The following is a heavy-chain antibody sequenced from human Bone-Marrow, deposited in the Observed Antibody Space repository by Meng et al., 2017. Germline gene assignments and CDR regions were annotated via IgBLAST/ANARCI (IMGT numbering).Heavy chain of an antibody. D-gene: IGHD6-13*01. CDR3: ARDEDISAAGKRFGDY. Sequence: ASVKVSCKASGYTFTSYGISWVRQAPGQGLEWRGWISAYNGNTNYAQKLQGRVTMTTDTSTSTAYMELRSLRSDDTAMYYCARDEDISAAGKRFGDYWGQGTLVTVSS. V-gene: IGHV1-18*01. CDR2: ISAYNGNT. CDR1: GYTFTSYG. J-gene: IGHJ4*02.